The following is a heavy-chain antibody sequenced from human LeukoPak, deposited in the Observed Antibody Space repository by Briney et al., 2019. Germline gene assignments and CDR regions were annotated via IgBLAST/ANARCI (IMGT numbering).Heavy chain of an antibody. CDR2: IRSKADGGTT. V-gene: IGHV3-49*05. CDR1: GFTFGDYA. Sequence: KPGGSLRLSCTASGFTFGDYAMSWFRQAPGKGLEWVGFIRSKADGGTTEYAASVKGRFTISRDDSKSIAYLQMNSLKTEDTAVYYCTRALYDYVWGSYRYNNPQLEYWGQGTLVTVSS. D-gene: IGHD3-16*02. CDR3: TRALYDYVWGSYRYNNPQLEY. J-gene: IGHJ4*02.